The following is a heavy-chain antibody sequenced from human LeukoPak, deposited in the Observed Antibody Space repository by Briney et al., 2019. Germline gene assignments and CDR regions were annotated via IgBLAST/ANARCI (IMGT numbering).Heavy chain of an antibody. D-gene: IGHD2-2*01. CDR3: ARDSAAAFDY. Sequence: SETLSFTCTVSGFSISSYYWSWIRQPPGKGLEWIGYIYNSWNTNYNPSLKSRVTISVDTSKNQFSLKLSSVTAADTAVYYCARDSAAAFDYWGQGTLVTVSS. V-gene: IGHV4-59*01. CDR2: IYNSWNT. J-gene: IGHJ4*02. CDR1: GFSISSYY.